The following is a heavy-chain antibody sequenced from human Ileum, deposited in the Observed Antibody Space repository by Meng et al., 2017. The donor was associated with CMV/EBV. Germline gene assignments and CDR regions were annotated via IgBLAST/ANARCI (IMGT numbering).Heavy chain of an antibody. CDR3: ARDGLEGLWLVPGY. D-gene: IGHD6-19*01. Sequence: SETLSLTCAVSGASISTYYWSWIRQSPEKRLEWIGYMYYAGNTNYNPSLKSRVRMSVDLSKNQFSLELTSVTAADTAVYYCARDGLEGLWLVPGYWGPGILVTVSS. CDR1: GASISTYY. CDR2: MYYAGNT. V-gene: IGHV4-59*01. J-gene: IGHJ4*02.